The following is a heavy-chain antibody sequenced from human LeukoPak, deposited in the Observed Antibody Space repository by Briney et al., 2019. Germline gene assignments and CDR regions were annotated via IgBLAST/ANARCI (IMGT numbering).Heavy chain of an antibody. J-gene: IGHJ4*02. CDR1: GYTFTNYD. CDR2: ISGYNGNT. V-gene: IGHV1-18*01. Sequence: ASVKVSCKSSGYTFTNYDTTWVRQAPGQGLEWMGWISGYNGNTNYAQKFQGRVTMTADTSTSTPYMELRSLRSDDTAVYYCASVAYGGGWLDYWGQGTLVTVSS. CDR3: ASVAYGGGWLDY. D-gene: IGHD4-23*01.